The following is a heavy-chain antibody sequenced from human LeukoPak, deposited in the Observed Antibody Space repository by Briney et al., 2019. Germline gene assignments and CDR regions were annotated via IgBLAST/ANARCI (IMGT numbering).Heavy chain of an antibody. CDR1: GFTFSNYA. J-gene: IGHJ6*02. CDR3: ARNNGMDV. Sequence: GGSLRLSCAASGFTFSNYAMSWVRQAPGKGLDWVSTISGTGGTTYYADSVKGRFTISKDNAKNSLYLQMNSLRAEDTALYHCARNNGMDVWGQGTTVIVSS. CDR2: ISGTGGTT. V-gene: IGHV3-23*01.